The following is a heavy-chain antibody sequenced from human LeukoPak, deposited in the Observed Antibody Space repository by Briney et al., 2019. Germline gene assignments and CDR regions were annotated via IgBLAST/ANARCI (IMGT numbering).Heavy chain of an antibody. J-gene: IGHJ4*02. Sequence: SETLSLTCTVSGGSISSSSYYWGWIRQPPGKGLEWIGSIYYSGSTYYNPSLKSRVTISVDTSKNQFSLKLSSVTAADTAVYYCARGLYYSSSHFDYWGQGTLVTVSS. V-gene: IGHV4-39*07. D-gene: IGHD6-6*01. CDR2: IYYSGST. CDR1: GGSISSSSYY. CDR3: ARGLYYSSSHFDY.